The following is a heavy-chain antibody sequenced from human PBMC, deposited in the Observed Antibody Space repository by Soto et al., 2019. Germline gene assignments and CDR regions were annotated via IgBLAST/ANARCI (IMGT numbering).Heavy chain of an antibody. D-gene: IGHD3-10*01. V-gene: IGHV1-18*01. Sequence: QVQLVQSGAEVKKPGASVKVSCKASGYTFTRYGISWVRQAPGQGLEWMGWISAHNGNTNYAQKLQGRVTMTTDTSTSTAYMELRSLRSDDTAVYYCARPHYYGSGSYYKQYYGMDVWGQGTTVTVSS. CDR3: ARPHYYGSGSYYKQYYGMDV. CDR1: GYTFTRYG. CDR2: ISAHNGNT. J-gene: IGHJ6*02.